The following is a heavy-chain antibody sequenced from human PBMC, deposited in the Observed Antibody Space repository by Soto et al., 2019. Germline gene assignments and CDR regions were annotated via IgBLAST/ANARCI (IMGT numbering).Heavy chain of an antibody. CDR1: GFSLGNGRMG. Sequence: SGPTLVNPTETLTLTCTVSGFSLGNGRMGVSWIRQPPGKPLEWLAHFFSDAERSYSASMQSRLTMSMDTSGSQVVLIMTNMDPVDTATYYCARMEGDSNYSAMDVWGPGTSVTVSS. CDR2: FFSDAER. V-gene: IGHV2-26*01. CDR3: ARMEGDSNYSAMDV. D-gene: IGHD2-21*02. J-gene: IGHJ6*02.